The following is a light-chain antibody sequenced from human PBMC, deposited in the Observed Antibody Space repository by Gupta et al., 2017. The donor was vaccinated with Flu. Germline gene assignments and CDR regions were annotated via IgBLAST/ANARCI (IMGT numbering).Light chain of an antibody. J-gene: IGKJ1*01. V-gene: IGKV1-5*03. CDR2: KAS. CDR1: QSISSS. Sequence: PSTLSGSVGDTVTITSRVSQSISSSLAWYQQKPGQAPTFLISKASRLESGVPYRFSGSGSGTEFTLTISSLQPDDFATYYCQQYNSYPRTFGHGTKVEIE. CDR3: QQYNSYPRT.